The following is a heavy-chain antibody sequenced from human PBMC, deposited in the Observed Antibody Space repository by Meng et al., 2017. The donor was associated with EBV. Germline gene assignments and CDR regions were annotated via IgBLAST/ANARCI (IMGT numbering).Heavy chain of an antibody. CDR2: IHYSGST. CDR1: SDSLSDYY. CDR3: ARVNSDCGGVMCYKGWFDP. Sequence: VDLQESGPGRVKPSVVLALTCTVSSDSLSDYYWSSIRQLPRKGLAWIGYIHYSGSTYYNPSLKSRITISVDMSWNQFSLRLTSVTSADMAVYYCARVNSDCGGVMCYKGWFDPWGQGTLVTVSS. J-gene: IGHJ5*02. D-gene: IGHD2-21*01. V-gene: IGHV4-59*08.